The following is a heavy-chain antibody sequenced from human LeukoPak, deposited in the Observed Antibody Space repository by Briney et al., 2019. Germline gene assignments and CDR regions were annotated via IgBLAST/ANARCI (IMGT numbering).Heavy chain of an antibody. Sequence: SVKVSCKASGGTFSSYAISWVRQAPGQGLEWMGGIIPIFGTANYAQKFQGRVTITADESTSTAYMELSSLRSEDTAVYYCARYSGYYDSRSRYFDLWGRGTLVTVSS. V-gene: IGHV1-69*13. CDR3: ARYSGYYDSRSRYFDL. CDR2: IIPIFGTA. CDR1: GGTFSSYA. J-gene: IGHJ2*01. D-gene: IGHD3-22*01.